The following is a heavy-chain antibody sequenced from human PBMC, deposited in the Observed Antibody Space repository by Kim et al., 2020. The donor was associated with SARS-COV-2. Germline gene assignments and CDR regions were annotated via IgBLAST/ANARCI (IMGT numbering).Heavy chain of an antibody. CDR1: GFTVSSNY. CDR3: ARGTYDILTGYYSTTTAFDI. Sequence: GGSLRLSCAASGFTVSSNYMSWVRQAPGKGLEWVSVIYSGGSTYYADSVKGRFTISRDNSKNTLYLQMNSLRAEDTAVYYCARGTYDILTGYYSTTTAFDIWGQGTMVTVSS. D-gene: IGHD3-9*01. J-gene: IGHJ3*02. CDR2: IYSGGST. V-gene: IGHV3-53*01.